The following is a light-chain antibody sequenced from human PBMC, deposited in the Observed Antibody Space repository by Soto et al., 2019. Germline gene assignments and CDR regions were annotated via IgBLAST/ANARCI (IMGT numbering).Light chain of an antibody. CDR1: QSVSSN. Sequence: EIVMTQSPATLSVSPGERATLSCRASQSVSSNLAWYQQRPGQAPRLLIHGASSRATGIPARFSGSGSGTEFTLTISSLLPEDFAVYYCQQYNNWPPLTFGGGTKVEIK. J-gene: IGKJ4*01. CDR3: QQYNNWPPLT. V-gene: IGKV3-15*01. CDR2: GAS.